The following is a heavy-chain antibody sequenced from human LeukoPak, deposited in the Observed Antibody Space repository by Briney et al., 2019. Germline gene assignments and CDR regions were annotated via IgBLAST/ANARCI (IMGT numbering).Heavy chain of an antibody. CDR1: GFTFSSYS. V-gene: IGHV3-21*01. D-gene: IGHD3-16*01. CDR2: ISSSSSYI. Sequence: GGSLRLSCAASGFTFSSYSMSWVRQAPGKGLEWVSSISSSSSYIYYADSVKGRFTISRDNAKNSLYLQMNSLRAEDTAVYYCARWGGVYRGVDYWGQGTLVTVSS. CDR3: ARWGGVYRGVDY. J-gene: IGHJ4*02.